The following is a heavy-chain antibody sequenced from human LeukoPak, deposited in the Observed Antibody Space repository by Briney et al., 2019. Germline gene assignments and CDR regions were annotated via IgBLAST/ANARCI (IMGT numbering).Heavy chain of an antibody. CDR1: GGSISSHY. J-gene: IGHJ4*02. CDR3: ARDGGTGYFDY. CDR2: IYYSGST. Sequence: SETLSLTCTVSGGSISSHYWSWIRQPPGKGLEWIGYIYYSGSTNYNPSLKSRVTISVDTSKNQFSLKLSSVTAADTAVYYCARDGGTGYFDYWGQGTLVTVSS. V-gene: IGHV4-59*11. D-gene: IGHD1-14*01.